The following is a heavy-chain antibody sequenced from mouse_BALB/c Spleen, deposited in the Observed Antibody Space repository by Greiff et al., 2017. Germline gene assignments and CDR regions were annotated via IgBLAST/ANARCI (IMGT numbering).Heavy chain of an antibody. D-gene: IGHD2-1*01. CDR2: IDPFNGGT. Sequence: VQLQQSGPELMKPGASVKISCKASGYSFTSYYMHWVKQSHGKSLEWIGYIDPFNGGTSYNQKFKGKATLTVDKSSSTAYMHLSSLTSEDSAVYYCATDGNYYWFAYWGQGTLVTVSA. J-gene: IGHJ3*01. CDR3: ATDGNYYWFAY. V-gene: IGHV1S135*01. CDR1: GYSFTSYY.